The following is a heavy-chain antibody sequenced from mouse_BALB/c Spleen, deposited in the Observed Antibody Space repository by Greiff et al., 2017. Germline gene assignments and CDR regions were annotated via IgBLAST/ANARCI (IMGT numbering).Heavy chain of an antibody. Sequence: EVQGVESGGGLVKPGGSLKLSCAASGFTFSDYYMYWVRQTPEKRLEWVATISDGGSYTYYPDSVKGRFTISRDNAKNNLYLQMSSLKSGDTAMYYCAREGDYDVSDYWGQGTTLTVSS. V-gene: IGHV5-4*02. CDR1: GFTFSDYY. D-gene: IGHD2-4*01. J-gene: IGHJ2*01. CDR3: AREGDYDVSDY. CDR2: ISDGGSYT.